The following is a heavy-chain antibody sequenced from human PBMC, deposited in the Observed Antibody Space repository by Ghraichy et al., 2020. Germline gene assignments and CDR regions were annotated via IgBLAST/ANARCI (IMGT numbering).Heavy chain of an antibody. CDR3: ARRDYYGSGHLDY. Sequence: GGSLRLSCVGSGFTFSNYAIHWVRQAPGQGLEFVSEISNNGDITYYANSVRGRFTISRDNSKNTLYLQMGSLRAADTAVYYCARRDYYGSGHLDYWGQGTLVTVS. D-gene: IGHD3-10*01. V-gene: IGHV3-64*01. CDR1: GFTFSNYA. J-gene: IGHJ4*02. CDR2: ISNNGDIT.